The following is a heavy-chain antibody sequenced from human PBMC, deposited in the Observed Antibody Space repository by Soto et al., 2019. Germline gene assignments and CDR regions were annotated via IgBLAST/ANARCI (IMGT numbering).Heavy chain of an antibody. V-gene: IGHV4-31*03. J-gene: IGHJ5*02. CDR3: ARLRIATNNYKWFDP. D-gene: IGHD2-21*01. CDR1: GAALNSGNYY. CDR2: IYVTGAV. Sequence: SETLSLTCSVSGAALNSGNYYWSWIRQVPGKGLEWIGHIYVTGAVDYNPSLRDRITISQDTSERQFSLNLRLVTAADTAVYYCARLRIATNNYKWFDPWGQGILVTVSS.